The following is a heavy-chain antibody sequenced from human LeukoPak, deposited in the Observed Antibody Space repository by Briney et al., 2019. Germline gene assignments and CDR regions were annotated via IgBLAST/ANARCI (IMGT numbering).Heavy chain of an antibody. CDR1: GFTFSSYG. J-gene: IGHJ6*02. CDR3: ARDISLFYYGSGSAYGMDV. V-gene: IGHV3-33*01. Sequence: PGGSLRLSCAASGFTFSSYGMHWVRQAPGKGLEWVAVIWYDGSNKYYADSVKGRFTISRDNVKNSLYLQMNSLRAEDTAVYYCARDISLFYYGSGSAYGMDVWGQGTTVTVFS. D-gene: IGHD3-10*01. CDR2: IWYDGSNK.